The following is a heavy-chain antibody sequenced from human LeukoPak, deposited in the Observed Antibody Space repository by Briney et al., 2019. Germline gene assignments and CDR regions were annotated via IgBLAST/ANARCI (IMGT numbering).Heavy chain of an antibody. CDR2: ISYDGSNK. CDR1: GFTFSSYA. V-gene: IGHV3-30-3*01. Sequence: PGRSLRLSCAASGFTFSSYAMHWVRQAPGKGLEWVAVISYDGSNKYYADSVKGRFTISRDNSKNTLYLQMNSLRAEDTAVYYCARAQTYDILTGYYGNWGQGTLVTVSS. D-gene: IGHD3-9*01. J-gene: IGHJ4*02. CDR3: ARAQTYDILTGYYGN.